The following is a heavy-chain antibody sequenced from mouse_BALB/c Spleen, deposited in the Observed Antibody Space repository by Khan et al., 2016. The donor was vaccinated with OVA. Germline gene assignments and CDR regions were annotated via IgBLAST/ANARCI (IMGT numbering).Heavy chain of an antibody. V-gene: IGHV3-2*02. CDR3: ARDGSRYNYAVDY. CDR1: GYSITSDYA. Sequence: EVKLEESGPGLVKPSQSLSLTCTVTGYSITSDYAWNWIRQFPGNKLEWMGYISYSGSTNYNPALKSRISIIRDTSKNQFFLQLNSVTTEDTATYYCARDGSRYNYAVDYWGQGTSVTVSS. D-gene: IGHD2-3*01. CDR2: ISYSGST. J-gene: IGHJ4*01.